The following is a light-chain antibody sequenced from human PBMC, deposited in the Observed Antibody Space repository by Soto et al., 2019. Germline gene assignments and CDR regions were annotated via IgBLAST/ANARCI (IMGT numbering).Light chain of an antibody. CDR2: DAS. CDR1: QSISTY. CDR3: PQSYMDPIT. Sequence: VQMTQSPSSLSASVGNRVTITCRASQSISTYLNWYQKKPGKAPNLLIYDASRLQSGVPSRFSGSGGGTDFTLSISSVQPEDFATYCCPQSYMDPITFGQGTRLEV. J-gene: IGKJ5*01. V-gene: IGKV1-39*01.